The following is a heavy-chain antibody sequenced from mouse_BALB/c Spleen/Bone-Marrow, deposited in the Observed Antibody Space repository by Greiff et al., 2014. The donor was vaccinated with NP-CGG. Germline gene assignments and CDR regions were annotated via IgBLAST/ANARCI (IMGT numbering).Heavy chain of an antibody. V-gene: IGHV3-2*02. CDR1: GYSITSDYA. Sequence: VQLQQSGPGLVKPSQSLSLTCTVTGYSITSDYAWNWIRQFPGNKLEWMGYISYSGSTSYNPSLKSRISITRDTSKNQFFLRLNSVTTEDTATYYCARTTTVVSHFDYWGQGTTLTVFS. CDR3: ARTTTVVSHFDY. J-gene: IGHJ2*01. D-gene: IGHD1-1*01. CDR2: ISYSGST.